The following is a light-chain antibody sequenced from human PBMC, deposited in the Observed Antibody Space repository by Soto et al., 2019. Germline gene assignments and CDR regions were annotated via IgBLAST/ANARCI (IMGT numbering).Light chain of an antibody. V-gene: IGKV1-33*01. J-gene: IGKJ3*01. Sequence: DIQMTQSPSSLSASVGDRVTITCQASHDITSYLNWYQHKPGKAPKLLIYDASILEAGVPSRFSGSGYWTDFTFTISRLQPEDVATYYCQKCDYLPIFGPGTTVDFK. CDR2: DAS. CDR1: HDITSY. CDR3: QKCDYLPI.